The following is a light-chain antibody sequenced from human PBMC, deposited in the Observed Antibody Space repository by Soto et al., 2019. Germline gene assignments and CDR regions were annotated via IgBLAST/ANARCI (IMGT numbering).Light chain of an antibody. CDR3: LQDYYYPRT. J-gene: IGKJ1*01. CDR2: AAS. V-gene: IGKV1-6*01. CDR1: QGIRND. Sequence: AIQMTQSPSSLSASVGDRVTITCRASQGIRNDIGWYQQKPGKAPQLLIYAASSLQSGVPSRFSGSGSGTDFSLTISSLQPEDFATYYCLQDYYYPRTFGQGTKVEIK.